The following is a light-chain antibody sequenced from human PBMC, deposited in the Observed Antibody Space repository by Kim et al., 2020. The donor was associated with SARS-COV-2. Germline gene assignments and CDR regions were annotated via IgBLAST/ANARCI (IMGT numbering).Light chain of an antibody. CDR3: QRYYSYPR. J-gene: IGKJ5*01. CDR1: QGISSY. V-gene: IGKV1-8*01. Sequence: SASTGNKVTITCRASQGISSYLAGNQQKPGKAPKPLIYAASTLQGGVPSRFSGSGSGTDLTLTIGCLQSEDLETYYGQRYYSYPRFGQGRRLGIK. CDR2: AAS.